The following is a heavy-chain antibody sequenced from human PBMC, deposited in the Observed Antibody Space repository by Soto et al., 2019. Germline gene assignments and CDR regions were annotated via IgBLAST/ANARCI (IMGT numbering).Heavy chain of an antibody. V-gene: IGHV3-23*01. CDR2: ISGSGGST. CDR1: GFTFSSYA. D-gene: IGHD3-9*01. CDR3: AKDIERGFLNSGYDTIKAGVFDY. Sequence: GGSLRLSCAASGFTFSSYAMSWVRQAPGKGLEWVSAISGSGGSTYYADSVKGRFTISRDNSKNTLYLQMNSLRAEDTAVYYCAKDIERGFLNSGYDTIKAGVFDYWGQGTLVTVSS. J-gene: IGHJ4*02.